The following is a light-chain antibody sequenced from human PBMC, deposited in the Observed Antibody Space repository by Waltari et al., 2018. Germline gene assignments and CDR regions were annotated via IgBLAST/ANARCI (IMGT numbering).Light chain of an antibody. J-gene: IGKJ1*01. CDR2: AAS. V-gene: IGKV1D-12*01. Sequence: DLQMTQSSSSVSSSVGDRVTITFRASQGIRSSVAWYQQTPGKPPKLLIFAASGLQSGVPSRFSGSESGSEFTLTISSLLPEDSATYYCQQAVSFPWTFGQGTKVEIK. CDR3: QQAVSFPWT. CDR1: QGIRSS.